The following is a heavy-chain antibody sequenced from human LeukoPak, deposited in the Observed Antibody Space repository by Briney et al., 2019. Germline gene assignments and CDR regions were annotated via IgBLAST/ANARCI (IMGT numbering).Heavy chain of an antibody. D-gene: IGHD6-6*01. J-gene: IGHJ5*02. CDR3: AGYSSSSGFDP. V-gene: IGHV4-59*11. CDR2: IYYSGST. CDR1: GGSISSHY. Sequence: SETLSLTCTVSGGSISSHYWSWIRQPPGKGLEWIGYIYYSGSTNYNPSLKSRVTISVDTSKNQFSLKLSSVTAADTAVYCCAGYSSSSGFDPWGQGTLVTVSS.